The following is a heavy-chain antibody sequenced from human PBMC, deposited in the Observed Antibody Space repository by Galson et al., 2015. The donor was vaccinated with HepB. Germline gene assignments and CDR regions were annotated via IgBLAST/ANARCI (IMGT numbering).Heavy chain of an antibody. CDR1: GFTFSTYD. V-gene: IGHV3-13*04. J-gene: IGHJ6*02. CDR3: ARGVTPANLMDV. Sequence: SLRLSCAASGFTFSTYDMHWVRQTTGKGLEWVSSIGTAGDTYYPDSVRGRFTISRENAKNSLYLQMNSLRAGDTAIYYCARGVTPANLMDVWGQGTTVTVSS. CDR2: IGTAGDT. D-gene: IGHD2-21*02.